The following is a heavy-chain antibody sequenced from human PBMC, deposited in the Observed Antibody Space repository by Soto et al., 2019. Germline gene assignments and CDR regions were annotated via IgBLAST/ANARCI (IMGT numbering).Heavy chain of an antibody. Sequence: SEPISPTRTITHASSSTGAWSPTPQPPRRRLEWIGYIDSNGGTSYNPSLQSRVTISIDTSTKQFSLKLSSVTAADTAVYYCVRQGFGRLHGLVDVWGQGTTVTVS. J-gene: IGHJ6*02. CDR2: IDSNGGT. D-gene: IGHD3-10*01. V-gene: IGHV4-59*08. CDR1: HASSSTGA. CDR3: VRQGFGRLHGLVDV.